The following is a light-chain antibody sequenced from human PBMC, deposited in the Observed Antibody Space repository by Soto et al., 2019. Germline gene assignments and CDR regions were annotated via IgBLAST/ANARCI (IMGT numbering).Light chain of an antibody. Sequence: QSALTQPRSVSGSPGQSVTVSCIGTSSDVGDYTSVSWYQQHPGKAPKLMIYDVSKRPSGVPDRSSGSKSGNTASLTISGLHAEDEADYYCCSYVGGYSYVFGIGTKLTVL. CDR3: CSYVGGYSYV. V-gene: IGLV2-11*01. J-gene: IGLJ1*01. CDR1: SSDVGDYTS. CDR2: DVS.